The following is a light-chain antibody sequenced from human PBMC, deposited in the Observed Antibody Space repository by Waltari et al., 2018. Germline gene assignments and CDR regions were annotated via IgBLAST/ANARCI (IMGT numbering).Light chain of an antibody. CDR1: QTVGTS. J-gene: IGKJ5*01. CDR2: GAS. CDR3: QQYHTWPPIT. Sequence: ERVMTQSPVTLSVSPGGSATLSCRASQTVGTSSAWYQQKAGQAPRLLIHGASTRATDIPARFSGSGTGTEFTLTISSLQPEDSAVYFCQQYHTWPPITFGQGTRLEI. V-gene: IGKV3-15*01.